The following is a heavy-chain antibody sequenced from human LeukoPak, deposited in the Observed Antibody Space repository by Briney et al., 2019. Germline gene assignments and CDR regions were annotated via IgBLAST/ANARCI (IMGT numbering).Heavy chain of an antibody. J-gene: IGHJ2*01. CDR3: ARDRTTMVRGVKAWYFAL. CDR2: IKQDGSEK. Sequence: GGSLRLSCAASGFTFSSYWMSWVRQAPGKGLEWVANIKQDGSEKYYVDSVKGRFTTSRDNAKNSLYLQMNSLRAEDTAVYYCARDRTTMVRGVKAWYFALWGRGTLVTVSS. CDR1: GFTFSSYW. D-gene: IGHD3-10*01. V-gene: IGHV3-7*03.